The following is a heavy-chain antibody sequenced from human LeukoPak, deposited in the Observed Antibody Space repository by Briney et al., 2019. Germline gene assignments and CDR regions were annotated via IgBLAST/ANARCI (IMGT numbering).Heavy chain of an antibody. CDR1: GFTFSSQS. J-gene: IGHJ4*02. CDR2: ISSSRDI. CDR3: AAAEDSSSSGGY. V-gene: IGHV3-21*01. D-gene: IGHD6-6*01. Sequence: GGSLRLSCAASGFTFSSQSMDWVRQAPGKGLEWVSSISSSRDIYYADSVKGRFTISRDNAKNSLYLQMNSLRVEDTAVYYCAAAEDSSSSGGYWGQGTLVTVSS.